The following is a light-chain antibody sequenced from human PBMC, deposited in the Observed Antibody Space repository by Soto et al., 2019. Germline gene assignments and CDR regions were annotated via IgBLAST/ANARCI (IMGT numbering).Light chain of an antibody. J-gene: IGKJ2*01. CDR3: MQGTHWPFT. CDR2: KVS. Sequence: DAVMTQSPVSLSVTLGQPAAISCRSSQSLVFSNGNTFLNWFHQRPGQSPRRLIYKVSNRDSGVPDRFSGSGSVTDFTLKISRVEAEDVGIYYCMQGTHWPFTFGQGTKLEIK. CDR1: QSLVFSNGNTF. V-gene: IGKV2-30*01.